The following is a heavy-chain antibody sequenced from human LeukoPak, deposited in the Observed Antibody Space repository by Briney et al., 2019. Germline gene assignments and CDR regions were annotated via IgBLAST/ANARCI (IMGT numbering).Heavy chain of an antibody. CDR1: GGTFSSYA. D-gene: IGHD2-2*01. CDR2: IIPIFGTA. Sequence: ASVKVSCKASGGTFSSYAISWVRQAPGQGLEWMGGIIPIFGTANYAQKFQGRVTITADESTSTAYMELSSLRSEDTAVYYCARESVHSVVVPAARNYWYFDLWGRGTLVTVSS. CDR3: ARESVHSVVVPAARNYWYFDL. V-gene: IGHV1-69*13. J-gene: IGHJ2*01.